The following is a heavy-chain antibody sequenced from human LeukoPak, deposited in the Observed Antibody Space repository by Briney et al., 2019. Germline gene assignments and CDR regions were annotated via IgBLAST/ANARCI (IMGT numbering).Heavy chain of an antibody. V-gene: IGHV4-39*01. CDR2: TYYSGNT. J-gene: IGHJ4*02. D-gene: IGHD3-10*01. CDR3: ARLYSGTRPPDY. Sequence: SETLSLTCTVSGGSIISSSYYWGWIRQPPGKGLEWIGSTYYSGNTYYNPSLKSRVTISIDTSKNQLSVKLSSVTAADTAVYYCARLYSGTRPPDYWGQGTLVTVSS. CDR1: GGSIISSSYY.